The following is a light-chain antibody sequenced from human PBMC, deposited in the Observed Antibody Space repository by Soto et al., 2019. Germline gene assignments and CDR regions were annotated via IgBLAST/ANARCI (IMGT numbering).Light chain of an antibody. CDR1: QIVSSSY. J-gene: IGKJ3*01. Sequence: EIVLTQSPGTLSLSPGERATLSCRASQIVSSSYLGWYQQKPGQAPRLVIYGASRRASGIPDRFSGSLSGTDFPLTISRLEPEDFAVYYCQQYGGSPLVAFGPGTRVDIK. V-gene: IGKV3-20*01. CDR2: GAS. CDR3: QQYGGSPLVA.